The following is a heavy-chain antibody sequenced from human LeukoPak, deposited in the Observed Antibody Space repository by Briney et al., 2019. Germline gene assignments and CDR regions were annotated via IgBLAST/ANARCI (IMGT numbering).Heavy chain of an antibody. CDR3: ATWGLHFDI. V-gene: IGHV1-2*02. Sequence: GASVKVSCKASGYTFAAYYMYWVRQAPGQGLEWMGWIRPNSGGTNYTQKFQGRVTMTRDTSINTPYMELSRLTSDDTAVYFCATWGLHFDIWGQGTMVTVAS. CDR2: IRPNSGGT. J-gene: IGHJ3*02. D-gene: IGHD3-16*01. CDR1: GYTFAAYY.